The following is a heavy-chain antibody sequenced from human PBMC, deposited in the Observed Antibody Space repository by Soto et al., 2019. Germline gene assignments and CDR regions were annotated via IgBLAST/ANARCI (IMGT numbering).Heavy chain of an antibody. CDR2: IWYDGSNK. CDR1: GFTFSSYG. J-gene: IGHJ4*02. V-gene: IGHV3-33*01. CDR3: ARDFSFNWLTTTDY. Sequence: GGSLRLSCAASGFTFSSYGMHWVRQAPGKGLEWVAVIWYDGSNKYYADFVKGRFIISRDNSKSTLYLQLNTLRAEDTAIYYCARDFSFNWLTTTDYWGQGTLVTVSS. D-gene: IGHD3-9*01.